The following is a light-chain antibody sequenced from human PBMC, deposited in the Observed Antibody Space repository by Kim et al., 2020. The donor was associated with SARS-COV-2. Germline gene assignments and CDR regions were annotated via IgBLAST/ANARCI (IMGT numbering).Light chain of an antibody. J-gene: IGKJ4*01. CDR3: QQYNNCALT. V-gene: IGKV3-15*01. CDR2: GAS. CDR1: QSVSSN. Sequence: EIVMTQSPATLSVSPGERATLSCRASQSVSSNLAWYQQKPGQAPRLLIYGASTRATGIPARFSGSGYGTEFTLTISSLQSEDFAVYYCQQYNNCALTIGIGTKV.